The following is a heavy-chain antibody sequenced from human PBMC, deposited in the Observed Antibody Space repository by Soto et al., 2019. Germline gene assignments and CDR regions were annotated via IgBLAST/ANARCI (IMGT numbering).Heavy chain of an antibody. Sequence: PGGSLRLSCAPSGFTFSSYAMSWVRQAPGKGLEWVSGISDSGGSTYYADSVKGRFTISRDNSKNTLYLQMNSLRAEDTAVYYCAKGTYYYGSAPYYFDYWGQGTLVTVSS. J-gene: IGHJ4*02. CDR3: AKGTYYYGSAPYYFDY. V-gene: IGHV3-23*01. CDR1: GFTFSSYA. CDR2: ISDSGGST. D-gene: IGHD3-10*01.